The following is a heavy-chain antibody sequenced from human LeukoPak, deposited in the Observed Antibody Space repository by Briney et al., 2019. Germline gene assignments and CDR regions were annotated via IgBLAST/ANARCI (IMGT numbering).Heavy chain of an antibody. V-gene: IGHV3-30*04. Sequence: GGSLRLSCAASGFTFSSYAMHWVRQAPGKGLEWVAVISYDGSNKYYADSVKGRFTISRDNSKNTLYLQMNSLRAEDTAVYYCAKDHGRYFDLNYYFDYWGQGTLVTVSS. D-gene: IGHD3-9*01. CDR3: AKDHGRYFDLNYYFDY. CDR2: ISYDGSNK. J-gene: IGHJ4*02. CDR1: GFTFSSYA.